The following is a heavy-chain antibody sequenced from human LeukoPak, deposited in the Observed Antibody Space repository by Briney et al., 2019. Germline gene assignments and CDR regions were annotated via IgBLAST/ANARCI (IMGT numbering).Heavy chain of an antibody. D-gene: IGHD3-22*01. J-gene: IGHJ1*01. CDR2: ISSSSSTI. V-gene: IGHV3-48*02. Sequence: GGSLRPSCAASGFTFSSYSMNWVRQAPGKGLEWVSYISSSSSTIYYADSVKGRFAISRDNAKNSLYLQMNSLRDEDTAVYYCARDSGDYYDSSGYYSYYFQHWGQGTLVTVSS. CDR3: ARDSGDYYDSSGYYSYYFQH. CDR1: GFTFSSYS.